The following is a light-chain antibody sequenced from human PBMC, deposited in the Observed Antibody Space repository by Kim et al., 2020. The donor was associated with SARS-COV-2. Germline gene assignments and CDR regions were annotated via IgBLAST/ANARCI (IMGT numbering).Light chain of an antibody. CDR2: DVS. J-gene: IGKJ4*01. V-gene: IGKV3-11*01. Sequence: WSPGERATLSCRASQSISGYLAWFQQKPGQAPRLLIYDVSNRATGIPARFSGGGSGTDFTLTISSLAHEDFALYYCQHHSSWPLTFGGGTKVDIK. CDR1: QSISGY. CDR3: QHHSSWPLT.